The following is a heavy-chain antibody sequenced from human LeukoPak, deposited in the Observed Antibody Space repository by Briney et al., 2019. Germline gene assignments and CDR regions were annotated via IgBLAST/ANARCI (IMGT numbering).Heavy chain of an antibody. D-gene: IGHD2/OR15-2a*01. Sequence: ASVKVSCKASGYTFSDYYIHWVRQAPGQGLEWMGRINPNSGDTNYAPRFQGRVTMTRDSSINTAYMELSRLTFDDTADYYCAKDGVWWRAQRGCRDNSTPYSNWCDSWGQGTRVTVAA. J-gene: IGHJ5*01. CDR2: INPNSGDT. CDR1: GYTFSDYY. CDR3: AKDGVWWRAQRGCRDNSTPYSNWCDS. V-gene: IGHV1-2*02.